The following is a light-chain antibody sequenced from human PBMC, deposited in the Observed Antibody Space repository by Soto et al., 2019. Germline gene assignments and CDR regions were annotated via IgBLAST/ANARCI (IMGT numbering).Light chain of an antibody. V-gene: IGKV3-11*01. J-gene: IGKJ5*01. Sequence: EIVLTQSPATLSLSPGERATLSCRASQTVANFLAWYQHKSGQAPRLLIYDSSNRATGVPARFSGSGSGTDFTLTISSLEPEDFAVYYCQQRRDWPITFGQGTRLEIK. CDR1: QTVANF. CDR2: DSS. CDR3: QQRRDWPIT.